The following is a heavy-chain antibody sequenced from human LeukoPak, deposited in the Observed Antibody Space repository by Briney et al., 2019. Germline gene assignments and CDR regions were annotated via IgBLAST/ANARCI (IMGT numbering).Heavy chain of an antibody. D-gene: IGHD2-15*01. CDR3: AKGSLGYCSGGSCY. Sequence: PGGSLRLSCAASGFTFSSYAMSWVRQAPGEGLEWVSAISGSGGSTYYADSVKGRFTISRDNSKNTLYLQMNSLRAEDTAVYYCAKGSLGYCSGGSCYWGQGTLVTVSS. V-gene: IGHV3-23*01. CDR2: ISGSGGST. CDR1: GFTFSSYA. J-gene: IGHJ4*02.